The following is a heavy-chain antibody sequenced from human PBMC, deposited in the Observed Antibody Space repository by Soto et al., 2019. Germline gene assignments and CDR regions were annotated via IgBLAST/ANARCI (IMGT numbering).Heavy chain of an antibody. CDR3: AREGEDYGDYVMSY. CDR2: ISSSSSTI. Sequence: EVQLVESGGGLVQPGGSLRLSCAASGFTFSSYSMNWVRQAPGKGLEWVSYISSSSSTIYYADSVKGRFTISRDNAKNSLYLQMNSLRAEDTAVYYCAREGEDYGDYVMSYWGQGTLDTVSS. J-gene: IGHJ4*02. V-gene: IGHV3-48*01. D-gene: IGHD4-17*01. CDR1: GFTFSSYS.